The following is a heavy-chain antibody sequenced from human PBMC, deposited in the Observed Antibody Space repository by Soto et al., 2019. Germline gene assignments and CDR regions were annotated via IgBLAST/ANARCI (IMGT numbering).Heavy chain of an antibody. CDR3: AKATSPYYYFYGIDV. V-gene: IGHV3-30*18. D-gene: IGHD2-2*01. CDR2: ISNDGSDR. CDR1: GFTFNFFG. J-gene: IGHJ6*02. Sequence: PGGSLRLSCTASGFTFNFFGMHWVRQAPGKGLEWVAVISNDGSDRYYVDSVKGRFTISRDSSKQTVSLQMNSLRAEDTAVYFCAKATSPYYYFYGIDVWGQGATVTVSS.